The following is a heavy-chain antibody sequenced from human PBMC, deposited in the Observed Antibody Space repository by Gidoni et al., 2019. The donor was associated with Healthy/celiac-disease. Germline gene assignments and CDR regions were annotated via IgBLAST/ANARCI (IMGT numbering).Heavy chain of an antibody. J-gene: IGHJ5*02. CDR3: ARVEMITFGGVMPWFDP. CDR2: NYYSWST. D-gene: IGHD3-16*01. V-gene: IGHV4-30-4*01. CDR1: GGPISIVDSS. Sequence: QVQLQESGPGLVKPSQTLSLTCTVSGGPISIVDSSWVWIRQPPGKGLEWIGYNYYSWSTYYNPSLKSRVTISVDTAKNQFSLKLSSGTAADTAVYYCARVEMITFGGVMPWFDPWGQGTLVTVSS.